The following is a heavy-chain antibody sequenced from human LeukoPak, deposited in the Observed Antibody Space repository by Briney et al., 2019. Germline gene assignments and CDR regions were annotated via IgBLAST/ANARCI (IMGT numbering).Heavy chain of an antibody. CDR2: IYYSGST. V-gene: IGHV4-38-2*02. Sequence: SETLSLTCTVSGDSISSGNYWGWIRQPPGKGLEWIGSIYYSGSTYYNPSLKSRVTISVDTSKNQFSLKLSSVTAADTAVYYCARTSSSWYDGHFDYWGQGTLVTVSS. D-gene: IGHD6-13*01. CDR3: ARTSSSWYDGHFDY. J-gene: IGHJ4*02. CDR1: GDSISSGNY.